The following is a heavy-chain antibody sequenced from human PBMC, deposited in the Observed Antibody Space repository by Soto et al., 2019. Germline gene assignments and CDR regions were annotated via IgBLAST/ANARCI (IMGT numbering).Heavy chain of an antibody. D-gene: IGHD3-9*01. V-gene: IGHV1-46*01. CDR2: INPSGGST. CDR1: GYTFTSYY. J-gene: IGHJ4*02. CDR3: ARGNILTDYSWLEVGFDY. Sequence: QVQLVQSGAEVKKPGASVKVSCKASGYTFTSYYMHWVRQAPGQGLEWMGIINPSGGSTSYAQKFQGRVTMTRDTSTSTVYMELSSLRSEDTAVYYCARGNILTDYSWLEVGFDYWGQGTLVTVSS.